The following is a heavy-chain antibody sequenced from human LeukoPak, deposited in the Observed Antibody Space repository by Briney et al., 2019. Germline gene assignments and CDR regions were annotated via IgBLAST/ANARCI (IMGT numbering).Heavy chain of an antibody. V-gene: IGHV1-2*02. CDR1: AYTSTGYY. D-gene: IGHD4-17*01. Sequence: ASVKVSCKASAYTSTGYYIHWVRQAPGQGLEWMGWINPNSGGTNYALKFQGRVTMTRDTSISTAYMELSSLRSDDTAVYYCARDKMARTTPDFWGQGTLVTVSS. CDR2: INPNSGGT. CDR3: ARDKMARTTPDF. J-gene: IGHJ4*02.